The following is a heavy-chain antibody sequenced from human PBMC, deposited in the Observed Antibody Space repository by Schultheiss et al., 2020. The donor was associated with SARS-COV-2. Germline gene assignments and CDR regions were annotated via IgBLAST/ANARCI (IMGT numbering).Heavy chain of an antibody. CDR3: ARDRIAVAGTDYYYYYGMDV. Sequence: SETLSLTCTVSGGSISSGGYYWSWIRQHPGKGLEWIGYIYYSGSTYYNPSLKSRVTISVDTSKNQFSLKLSSVTAADTAVYYCARDRIAVAGTDYYYYYGMDVWGQGTTVTVSS. CDR1: GGSISSGGYY. CDR2: IYYSGST. V-gene: IGHV4-31*03. D-gene: IGHD6-19*01. J-gene: IGHJ6*02.